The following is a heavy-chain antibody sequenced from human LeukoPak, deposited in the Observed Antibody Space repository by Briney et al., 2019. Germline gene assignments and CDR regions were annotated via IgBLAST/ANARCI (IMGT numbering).Heavy chain of an antibody. CDR3: AKNKYYDRSGYEVN. V-gene: IGHV3-23*01. J-gene: IGHJ4*02. Sequence: PGGSLRLSCAASGFTFSSYARSWVRQAPGKGLEWVSAISGSGGSTYYAYPGKGGFTTSRDNSNTTLYLQINSLRAEDTAVYYCAKNKYYDRSGYEVNWGQGTLVTVSS. D-gene: IGHD3-22*01. CDR2: ISGSGGST. CDR1: GFTFSSYA.